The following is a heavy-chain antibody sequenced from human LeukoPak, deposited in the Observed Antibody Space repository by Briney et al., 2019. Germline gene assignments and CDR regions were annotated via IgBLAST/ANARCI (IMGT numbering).Heavy chain of an antibody. J-gene: IGHJ4*02. D-gene: IGHD5-12*01. V-gene: IGHV3-9*01. CDR3: VTNGGGDSGYGNFDY. CDR1: GFTFYDYA. Sequence: GRSLRLSCAVSGFTFYDYAMHGVRQVPGHGRGWGSGINWNSDSIAYAVRGRFTISRDNAKNSLYLQMNSLRVEDTALYYCVTNGGGDSGYGNFDYWGQGTLVTVSS. CDR2: INWNSDSI.